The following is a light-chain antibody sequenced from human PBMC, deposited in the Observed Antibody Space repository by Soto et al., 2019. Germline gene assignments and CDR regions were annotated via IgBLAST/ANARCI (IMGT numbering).Light chain of an antibody. J-gene: IGKJ1*01. Sequence: EIVLTQSPVTLSLSPGERATLSCRASQSISSSLAWYQQKPGQAPRLLIYNAANRATGIPARFSGSGSGTDFTLTISSLEPEDFAVYYCQQRSNWPRTF. V-gene: IGKV3-11*01. CDR2: NAA. CDR1: QSISSS. CDR3: QQRSNWPRT.